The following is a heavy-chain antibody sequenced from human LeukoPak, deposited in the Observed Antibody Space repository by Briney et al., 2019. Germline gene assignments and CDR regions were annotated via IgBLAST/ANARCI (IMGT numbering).Heavy chain of an antibody. D-gene: IGHD6-19*01. Sequence: GGSLRLSCAASGFTFSSYAMSWVRQAPGKGLEWVSAISGSGGSTYYADSVKGRFTISRDNSKNTLYLQMNSLRAEDTAVYYCAKLDSGWYRSGACFQHWGQGTLVTVSS. V-gene: IGHV3-23*01. CDR2: ISGSGGST. J-gene: IGHJ1*01. CDR1: GFTFSSYA. CDR3: AKLDSGWYRSGACFQH.